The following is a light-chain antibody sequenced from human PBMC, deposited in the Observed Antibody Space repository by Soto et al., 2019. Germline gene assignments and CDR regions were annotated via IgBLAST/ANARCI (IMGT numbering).Light chain of an antibody. Sequence: QSALTQPASVSGSPGQSITISCTGTSSDVGSYNLVSWYQQHPGKAPKLIIYEGSKRPSGVSNRFSGSKSGNTASLTISGLQAEDEADYYCCSYVGSSTYVFGTGTKVTVL. CDR3: CSYVGSSTYV. J-gene: IGLJ1*01. CDR2: EGS. V-gene: IGLV2-23*01. CDR1: SSDVGSYNL.